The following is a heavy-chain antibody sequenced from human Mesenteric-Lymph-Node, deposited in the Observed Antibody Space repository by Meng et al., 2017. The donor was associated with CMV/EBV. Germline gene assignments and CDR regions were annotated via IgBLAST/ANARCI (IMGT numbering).Heavy chain of an antibody. CDR3: AKDVLRGFGVVVYYCGMDV. D-gene: IGHD3-3*01. J-gene: IGHJ6*02. CDR1: GFTFSNYG. CDR2: ISGSGAGT. Sequence: GESLKISCAASGFTFSNYGMTWVRPAPGKGLEWVSTISGSGAGTFYADSVKGRFTISRDNSKDTLYLQMNSLRADDSAVYYCAKDVLRGFGVVVYYCGMDVWGQGTTVTVSS. V-gene: IGHV3-23*01.